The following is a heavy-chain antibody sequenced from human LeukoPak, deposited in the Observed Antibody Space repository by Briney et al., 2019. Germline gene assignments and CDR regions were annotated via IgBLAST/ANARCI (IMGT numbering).Heavy chain of an antibody. CDR3: ARTVGSAWPD. D-gene: IGHD6-19*01. Sequence: SETLSLTCAVSGGSISSGGYSWSWIRQPPGKGLEWIGYIYHSGSTYYNPSLKSRVTISVDRSKNQFSLKLNSVTAADTAVYFCARTVGSAWPDWGQGTLVTVSS. J-gene: IGHJ4*02. CDR2: IYHSGST. V-gene: IGHV4-30-2*01. CDR1: GGSISSGGYS.